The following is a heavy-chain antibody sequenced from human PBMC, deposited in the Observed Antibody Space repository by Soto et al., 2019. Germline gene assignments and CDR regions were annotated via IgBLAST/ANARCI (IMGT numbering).Heavy chain of an antibody. J-gene: IGHJ6*01. CDR2: IDPSDSYT. CDR1: GYSFTSYW. D-gene: IGHD3-3*01. CDR3: SRQGKGYDFWSGYSDYYGMDV. Sequence: GESVTIYCDGSGYSFTSYWITSVLQLPGKGPQCMGRIDPSDSYTNYRPSFQGHVTISADKSISTAYLQWSSLKASDTAMYYCSRQGKGYDFWSGYSDYYGMDVWGQGTPVTLYS. V-gene: IGHV5-10-1*01.